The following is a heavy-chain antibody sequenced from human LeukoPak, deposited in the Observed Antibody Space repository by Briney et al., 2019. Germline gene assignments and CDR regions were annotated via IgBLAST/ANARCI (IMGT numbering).Heavy chain of an antibody. D-gene: IGHD2-2*01. J-gene: IGHJ4*02. CDR1: GYTFTGYY. V-gene: IGHV1-2*02. CDR3: ARAGVVPAATDFDY. CDR2: INPNSGGT. Sequence: GASVKVSCKASGYTFTGYYMHWVRQAPGQGLEWMGWINPNSGGTNYAQKFQGRVTMTRDTSISTAYMELSRLSSDDTAVYYCARAGVVPAATDFDYWGQGTLVTVSS.